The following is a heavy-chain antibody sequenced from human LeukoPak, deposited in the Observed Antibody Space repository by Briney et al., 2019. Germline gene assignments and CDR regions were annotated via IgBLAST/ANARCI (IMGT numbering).Heavy chain of an antibody. CDR3: ARQNVGTVVEDAFDI. Sequence: SETLSLTCTVSGGSISSGSYYWGWIRQPPGKGLEWIGEINHSGSTNYNPSLKSRVTISVDTSKNQFSLKLSSVTAADTAVYYCARQNVGTVVEDAFDIWGQGTMVTVSS. CDR2: INHSGST. CDR1: GGSISSGSYY. V-gene: IGHV4-39*01. J-gene: IGHJ3*02. D-gene: IGHD4-23*01.